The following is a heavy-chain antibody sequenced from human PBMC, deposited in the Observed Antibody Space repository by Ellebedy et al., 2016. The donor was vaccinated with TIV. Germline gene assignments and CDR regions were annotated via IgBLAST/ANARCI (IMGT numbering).Heavy chain of an antibody. D-gene: IGHD1-26*01. Sequence: SVKVSXKASGGTFNSYAISWVRQAPGQGLEWMGRIIPILGIANYAQKFQGRVTITADKSTSTAYMELSSLRSEDTAVYYCAREFSGTYYTFDYWGQGTLVTVSS. CDR1: GGTFNSYA. J-gene: IGHJ4*02. V-gene: IGHV1-69*04. CDR3: AREFSGTYYTFDY. CDR2: IIPILGIA.